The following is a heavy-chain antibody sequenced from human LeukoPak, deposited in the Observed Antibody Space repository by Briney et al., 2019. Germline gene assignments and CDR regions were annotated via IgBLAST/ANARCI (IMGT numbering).Heavy chain of an antibody. CDR3: AREDDSSGYFDY. Sequence: SQTLSLTCTVSGGSISSGDYYCSWIRQPPGKGLEWIGYIYYSGSTYYNPSLKSRVTISVDTSKNQFSLKLSSVTAADTAVYYCAREDDSSGYFDYWGQGTLVTVSS. V-gene: IGHV4-30-4*08. CDR2: IYYSGST. CDR1: GGSISSGDYY. J-gene: IGHJ4*02. D-gene: IGHD3-22*01.